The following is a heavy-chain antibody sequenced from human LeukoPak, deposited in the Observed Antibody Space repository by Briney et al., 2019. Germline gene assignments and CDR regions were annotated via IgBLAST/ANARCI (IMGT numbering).Heavy chain of an antibody. Sequence: PSETLSLTCTVSGGSISSGDYYWSWIRQPPGKGLEWIGYIYYSGSTYYNPSLKSRVTISVDTSKSQFSLKLSSVTAADTAVYYCASGPTNDAFDIWGQGTMVTVSS. CDR1: GGSISSGDYY. D-gene: IGHD2-8*01. CDR3: ASGPTNDAFDI. CDR2: IYYSGST. J-gene: IGHJ3*02. V-gene: IGHV4-30-4*01.